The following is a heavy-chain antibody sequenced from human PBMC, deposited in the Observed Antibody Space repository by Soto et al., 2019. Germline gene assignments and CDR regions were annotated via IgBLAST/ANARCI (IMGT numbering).Heavy chain of an antibody. Sequence: ASVKVSCKASGYTFLNHDINLVRQAPGQGLEWMGWMVPDSGRTGYAKKYQGRVTMTRNTSTSTAYMELNSLTNEDTAVYYCARGDQFGFGVDYWGQGTPVTVSS. CDR1: GYTFLNHD. V-gene: IGHV1-8*01. J-gene: IGHJ4*02. CDR3: ARGDQFGFGVDY. CDR2: MVPDSGRT. D-gene: IGHD3-10*01.